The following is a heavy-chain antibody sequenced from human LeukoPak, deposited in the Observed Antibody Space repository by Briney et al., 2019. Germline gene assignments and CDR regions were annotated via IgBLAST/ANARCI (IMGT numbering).Heavy chain of an antibody. CDR2: IKQDGSEK. CDR1: GFTFSNAW. V-gene: IGHV3-7*01. CDR3: ARVVYYGSGSYLVYYFDY. Sequence: GGSLRLSCAASGFTFSNAWMSWVRQAPGKGLEWVANIKQDGSEKYYVDSVEGRFTISRDNAKNSLYLQMNSLRAEDTAVYYCARVVYYGSGSYLVYYFDYWGQGTLVTVSS. D-gene: IGHD3-10*01. J-gene: IGHJ4*02.